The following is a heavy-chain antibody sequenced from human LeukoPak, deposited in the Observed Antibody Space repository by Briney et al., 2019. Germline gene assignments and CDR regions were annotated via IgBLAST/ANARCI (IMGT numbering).Heavy chain of an antibody. CDR3: ARDLRYDSSGYYPGGDY. Sequence: PGGSLRLSCAASGFTFSSYAMNWVRQAPGKGLEWVSYISSSSSTIYYADSVKGRFTISRDNAKNSLYLQMNSLRAEDTAVYYCARDLRYDSSGYYPGGDYWGQGTLVTVSS. CDR1: GFTFSSYA. CDR2: ISSSSSTI. V-gene: IGHV3-48*01. D-gene: IGHD3-22*01. J-gene: IGHJ4*02.